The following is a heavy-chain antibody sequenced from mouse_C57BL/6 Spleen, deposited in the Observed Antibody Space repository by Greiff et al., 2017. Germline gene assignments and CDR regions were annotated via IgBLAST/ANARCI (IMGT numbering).Heavy chain of an antibody. V-gene: IGHV1-82*01. CDR3: ANDYGSSDSYSYFDV. J-gene: IGHJ1*03. Sequence: QVQLQQSGPALVKPGASVKISCQASGYAFSSSWMNWVKQRPGKGLEWIGRLYPGDGDTNYNGKFKGKATLTADKSSSTAYMQLSSLTSEDSAVYFCANDYGSSDSYSYFDVWGTGTTVTVST. CDR1: GYAFSSSW. CDR2: LYPGDGDT. D-gene: IGHD1-1*01.